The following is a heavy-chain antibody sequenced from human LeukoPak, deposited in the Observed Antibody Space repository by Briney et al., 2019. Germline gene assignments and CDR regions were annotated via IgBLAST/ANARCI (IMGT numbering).Heavy chain of an antibody. V-gene: IGHV3-21*01. CDR2: ISSSSSYI. CDR3: ARAGRFLEWLASGFFDY. CDR1: GFTFGSYS. J-gene: IGHJ4*02. D-gene: IGHD3-3*01. Sequence: TRGSLRLSCAASGFTFGSYSMNWVRQAPGKGLEWVSSISSSSSYIYYADSVKGRFTISRDNAKNSLYLQMNSLRAEDTAVYYCARAGRFLEWLASGFFDYWGQGTLVTVSS.